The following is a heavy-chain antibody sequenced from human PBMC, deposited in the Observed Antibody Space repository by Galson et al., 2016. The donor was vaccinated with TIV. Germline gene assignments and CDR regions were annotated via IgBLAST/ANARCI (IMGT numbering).Heavy chain of an antibody. Sequence: SETLSLTCAVYGGSFSGYFWSWIRQSPGGGLEWIGEINHSGTTRYSPSLKSRVTISLDMAKNQLSLKVTSVTAADTAGYYCARGPRLHTSLFEDITKTFDYWGQGARVTVSS. J-gene: IGHJ4*02. CDR2: INHSGTT. CDR3: ARGPRLHTSLFEDITKTFDY. V-gene: IGHV4-34*01. D-gene: IGHD3-3*01. CDR1: GGSFSGYF.